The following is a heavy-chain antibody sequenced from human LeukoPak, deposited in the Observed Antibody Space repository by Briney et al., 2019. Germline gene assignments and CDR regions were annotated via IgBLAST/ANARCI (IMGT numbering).Heavy chain of an antibody. CDR3: AKGQKHDFWSGHSHVYFDY. CDR2: ISDSGDTT. CDR1: GFTFSLYA. J-gene: IGHJ4*02. V-gene: IGHV3-23*01. Sequence: PGGSLRLSCAVSGFTFSLYAIAWVRQAPGKGLEWVSTISDSGDTTYYADSVKGRFTISRDNSKNTLYLQMNSLRAEDTAIYFCAKGQKHDFWSGHSHVYFDYWGQGALVTVSS. D-gene: IGHD3-3*01.